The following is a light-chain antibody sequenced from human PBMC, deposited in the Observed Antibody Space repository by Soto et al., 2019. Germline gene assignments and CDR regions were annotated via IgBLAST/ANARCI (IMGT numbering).Light chain of an antibody. CDR3: EQDDNSPPWK. J-gene: IGKJ1*01. Sequence: EIVLTQSPGTLSLSPGERATLSCRASQSVSDNYLAWYQQKPGQAPRLLIYGAFTRATGIPDTFSGSGSGTDFSPTISSLEPEDFAVYYCEQDDNSPPWKFGQGTTVDIK. CDR2: GAF. CDR1: QSVSDNY. V-gene: IGKV3-20*01.